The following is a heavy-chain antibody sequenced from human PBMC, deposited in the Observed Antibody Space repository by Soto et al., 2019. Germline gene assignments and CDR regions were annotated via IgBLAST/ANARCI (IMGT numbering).Heavy chain of an antibody. Sequence: SETLSLTCTVSGGSISSGGYYWTWIRQSPGKGLEWIGDINHSGRVNYSPSLKSRVTISLDTSKNQFSLTLSAVTAADTAMYYCSTRAYDTNGYYRFDPWGQGTLVTVSS. CDR3: STRAYDTNGYYRFDP. D-gene: IGHD3-22*01. CDR1: GGSISSGGYY. J-gene: IGHJ5*01. V-gene: IGHV4-61*08. CDR2: INHSGRV.